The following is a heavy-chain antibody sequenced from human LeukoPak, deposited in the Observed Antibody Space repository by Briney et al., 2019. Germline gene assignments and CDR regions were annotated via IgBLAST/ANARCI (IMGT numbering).Heavy chain of an antibody. CDR3: AKDFYDQIKKILSGRGGDGYKGPPENDAFDI. CDR1: GFTFSSHD. Sequence: GGSLRLSCAASGFTFSSHDMHWVRQAPGKGLEWVAIISYDGGKKDYADSVKGRFTISRDNSKNTLYLQMNSLRAEDTAVYYCAKDFYDQIKKILSGRGGDGYKGPPENDAFDIWGQGTMVTVSS. J-gene: IGHJ3*02. V-gene: IGHV3-33*05. CDR2: ISYDGGKK. D-gene: IGHD5-24*01.